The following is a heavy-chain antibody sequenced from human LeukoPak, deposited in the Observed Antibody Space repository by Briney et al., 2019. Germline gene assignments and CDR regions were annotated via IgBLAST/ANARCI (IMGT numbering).Heavy chain of an antibody. D-gene: IGHD6-6*01. CDR2: INHSGST. V-gene: IGHV4-39*02. CDR1: GGSISSGTYY. J-gene: IGHJ4*02. Sequence: SETLSLTCIVSGGSISSGTYYWGWIRQPPGKGLEWIGEINHSGSTNYNPSLRSRVTISVDTSKNHLSLRLSSVTAADTAVYYCARLSEKLNLFSSSSGFDYWGQGTLVTVSS. CDR3: ARLSEKLNLFSSSSGFDY.